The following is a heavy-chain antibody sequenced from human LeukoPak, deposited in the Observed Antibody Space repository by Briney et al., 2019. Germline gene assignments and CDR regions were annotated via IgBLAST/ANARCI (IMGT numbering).Heavy chain of an antibody. CDR1: GFTFSNYW. Sequence: GGSLRLSCAASGFTFSNYWMHWVRQAPGKGLVWVSRIKSDGSATNYADSVKGRFTISRDNAKNTLYLQMNSLRAEDTAVYYCAREGYYYGSGNSVYYYGMDVWGQGTTVTVSS. CDR3: AREGYYYGSGNSVYYYGMDV. V-gene: IGHV3-74*01. CDR2: IKSDGSAT. J-gene: IGHJ6*02. D-gene: IGHD3-10*01.